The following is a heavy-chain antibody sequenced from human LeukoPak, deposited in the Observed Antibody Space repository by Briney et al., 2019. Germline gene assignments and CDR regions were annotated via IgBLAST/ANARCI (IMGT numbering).Heavy chain of an antibody. D-gene: IGHD4-11*01. J-gene: IGHJ1*01. Sequence: GESLKISCAASGFTFSSYAMTWVRQAPGKGLEWVSGISGSGGSTFYADSVKGRFTISRDNYENTLYLHMNGLRADDTAVYYCAKDASNWFEYFPHWGQGTLVSVSS. V-gene: IGHV3-23*01. CDR3: AKDASNWFEYFPH. CDR1: GFTFSSYA. CDR2: ISGSGGST.